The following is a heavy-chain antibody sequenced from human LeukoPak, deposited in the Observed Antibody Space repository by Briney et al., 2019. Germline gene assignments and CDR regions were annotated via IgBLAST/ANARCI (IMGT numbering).Heavy chain of an antibody. CDR2: IIPILGIA. D-gene: IGHD1-1*01. J-gene: IGHJ4*02. V-gene: IGHV1-69*04. Sequence: SVKVSCKASGGTFSSYAISWVRQAPGQGLEWMGRIIPILGIANYAQKFQGRVTITADKSTSTAYTELSSLRSEDTAVYYCATPWGRGRDSLQLSHYYFDYWGQGTLVTVSS. CDR3: ATPWGRGRDSLQLSHYYFDY. CDR1: GGTFSSYA.